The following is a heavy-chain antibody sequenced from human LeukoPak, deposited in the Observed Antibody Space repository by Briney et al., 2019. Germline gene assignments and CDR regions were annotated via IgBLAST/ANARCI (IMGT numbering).Heavy chain of an antibody. CDR3: ARRSDLTTNVDY. D-gene: IGHD2-15*01. Sequence: SETLSLTCAVYGGSFSGYYWSWIRQPPGKGLEWIGEINHSGSTNYNPSLKSRVTISVDTSKNQFSLKLSSVTAADTAVYYCARRSDLTTNVDYWGQGTLVTVSS. V-gene: IGHV4-34*01. J-gene: IGHJ4*02. CDR2: INHSGST. CDR1: GGSFSGYY.